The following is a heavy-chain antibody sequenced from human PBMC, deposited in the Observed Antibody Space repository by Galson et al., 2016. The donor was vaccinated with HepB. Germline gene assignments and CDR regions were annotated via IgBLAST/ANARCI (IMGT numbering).Heavy chain of an antibody. CDR1: GYSFTNYW. V-gene: IGHV5-51*01. D-gene: IGHD6-19*01. CDR3: VRHGGYGTGGYLLYPNDV. J-gene: IGHJ4*02. CDR2: IYPGDSDI. Sequence: QSGAEVKKPGESLKISCKGSGYSFTNYWIAWVRQMPGKGLEWMGIIYPGDSDIRYSPSFQGQVTISADTSISTAYLQWSSLKASDTAMYYCVRHGGYGTGGYLLYPNDVWGQGTRVTVSS.